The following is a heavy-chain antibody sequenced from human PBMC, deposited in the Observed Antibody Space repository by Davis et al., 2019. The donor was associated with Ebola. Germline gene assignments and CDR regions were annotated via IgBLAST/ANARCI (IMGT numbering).Heavy chain of an antibody. CDR3: AKGGTTAWGTMDV. CDR2: ISGSGDST. J-gene: IGHJ6*02. Sequence: GESLKISCAASGFTFNSSAMNWVRQAPGKGLEWVSSISGSGDSTYYADSLKGRFTIPRDNSKNMLYLQMNSLRVEDTAVYYCAKGGTTAWGTMDVWGQGTTVTVSS. D-gene: IGHD1-7*01. CDR1: GFTFNSSA. V-gene: IGHV3-23*01.